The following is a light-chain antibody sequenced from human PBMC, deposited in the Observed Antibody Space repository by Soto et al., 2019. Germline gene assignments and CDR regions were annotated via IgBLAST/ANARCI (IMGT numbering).Light chain of an antibody. CDR1: SSDVGRYNL. J-gene: IGLJ3*02. V-gene: IGLV2-23*03. Sequence: QSALTQPASVSGSPGQSITISCTGTSSDVGRYNLVSWYQQHPGKAPKLMIYEGSKRPSGVSNRFSGSKSGNTDSLTISGLQAEDEADYYCCSYAGSTTFVVFGGGTKLTVL. CDR2: EGS. CDR3: CSYAGSTTFVV.